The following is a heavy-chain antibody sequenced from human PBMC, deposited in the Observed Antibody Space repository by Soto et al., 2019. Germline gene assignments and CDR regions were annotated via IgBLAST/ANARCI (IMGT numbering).Heavy chain of an antibody. D-gene: IGHD4-17*01. J-gene: IGHJ4*02. CDR1: GGSISSGGYS. Sequence: QLQLQESGSGLVKPSQTLSLTGAVSGGSISSGGYSFNWIRQPPGKVMEWIGYIYHSGSTYYNPSLKSRVTISVDRSNNQFSLKLSSVTAADTAVYYCARGMTTVTTFDYWGQGTLVNVSS. V-gene: IGHV4-30-2*01. CDR2: IYHSGST. CDR3: ARGMTTVTTFDY.